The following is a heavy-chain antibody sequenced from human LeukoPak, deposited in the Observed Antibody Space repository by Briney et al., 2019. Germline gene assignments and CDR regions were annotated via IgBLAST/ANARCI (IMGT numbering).Heavy chain of an antibody. D-gene: IGHD6-13*01. CDR3: ACRDLTSTWSFP. Sequence: NLGESLKISCQGFGYSFTSYWIGWVRQMPGKGMEWMGVIYPGDSRIRYNPSFQGQVTTSVDKSISTAYLQWVSLKASDTAMYYCACRDLTSTWSFPWGQGTLVTVSS. V-gene: IGHV5-51*01. J-gene: IGHJ5*02. CDR2: IYPGDSRI. CDR1: GYSFTSYW.